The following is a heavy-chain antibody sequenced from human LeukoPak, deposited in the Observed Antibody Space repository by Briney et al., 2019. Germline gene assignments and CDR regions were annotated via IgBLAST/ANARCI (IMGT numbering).Heavy chain of an antibody. Sequence: GGSLRPSCAASGFAFDDYAMHWVRQAPGKGLEWVSGISWNSGSIGYADSVKGRFTISRDNAKNSLYLQMNSLRAEDTALYYCAKDTGRWLQSMDAFDIWGQGTMVTVSS. J-gene: IGHJ3*02. D-gene: IGHD5-24*01. CDR2: ISWNSGSI. V-gene: IGHV3-9*01. CDR1: GFAFDDYA. CDR3: AKDTGRWLQSMDAFDI.